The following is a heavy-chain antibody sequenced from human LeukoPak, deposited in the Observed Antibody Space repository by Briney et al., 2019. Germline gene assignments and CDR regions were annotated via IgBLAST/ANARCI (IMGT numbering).Heavy chain of an antibody. Sequence: PGRSLRLSCAASGFTFSSYAMHWVRQAPGKGLEWVAVISYDGSNKYYADSVKGRFTISRDNSKNTLYLQMNSLRAEDTAVYYCASHIVVVTAFDYWGQGTLVTVSS. CDR2: ISYDGSNK. J-gene: IGHJ4*02. V-gene: IGHV3-30-3*01. CDR3: ASHIVVVTAFDY. D-gene: IGHD2-21*02. CDR1: GFTFSSYA.